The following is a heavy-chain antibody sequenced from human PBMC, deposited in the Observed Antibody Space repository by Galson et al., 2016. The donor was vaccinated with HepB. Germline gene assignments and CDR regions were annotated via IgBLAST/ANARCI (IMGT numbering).Heavy chain of an antibody. CDR3: ARKQWRYDRSGWNYFDY. Sequence: PALVKPTQTVTLTCTFSGFSLNTSKMCVSWIRQPPGKALEWLALIDWEDDQYYSTSLKTRLTISKDTSKNQVVLTMTNMDPADPATYYRARKQWRYDRSGWNYFDYWGPGTQVTVSA. CDR2: IDWEDDQ. J-gene: IGHJ4*02. V-gene: IGHV2-70*01. CDR1: GFSLNTSKMC. D-gene: IGHD3-22*01.